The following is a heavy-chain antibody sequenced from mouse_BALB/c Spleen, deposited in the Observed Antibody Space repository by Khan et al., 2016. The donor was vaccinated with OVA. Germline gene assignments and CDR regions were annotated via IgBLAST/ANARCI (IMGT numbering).Heavy chain of an antibody. D-gene: IGHD2-4*01. CDR3: ARRYDYDGGFAY. Sequence: FQLQQSGPELVKPGASVKMSCKASGYTFTTYYIHWVKQRPGQGLEWIGWIYPGDGFTTYNEKFKGKTTLTADKSSSTAYMLLSSLTSEDSAIXFCARRYDYDGGFAYWGQGTLVTVSA. CDR1: GYTFTTYY. V-gene: IGHV1S56*01. CDR2: IYPGDGFT. J-gene: IGHJ3*01.